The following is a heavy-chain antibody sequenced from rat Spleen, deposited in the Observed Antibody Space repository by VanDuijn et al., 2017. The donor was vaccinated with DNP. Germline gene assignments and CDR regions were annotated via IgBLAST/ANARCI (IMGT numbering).Heavy chain of an antibody. J-gene: IGHJ2*01. CDR3: ARRGHGGYYFDF. Sequence: EVQLVESGGGFVQPGRSLKLSCAASGFSFSDYYMAWVRQAPTKGLEWVAYIGYDGGYINYGDSVKGRFTISRDNAKSTLYLQMNSLRSEDMATYYCARRGHGGYYFDFWGQGVMVTVSP. CDR2: IGYDGGYI. V-gene: IGHV5-22*01. CDR1: GFSFSDYY. D-gene: IGHD4-1*01.